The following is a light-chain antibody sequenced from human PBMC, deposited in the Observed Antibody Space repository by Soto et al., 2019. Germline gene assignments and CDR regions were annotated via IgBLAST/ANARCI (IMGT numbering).Light chain of an antibody. Sequence: DIQMTQSPSSLSASVGDRVTITGQASQDISNYLNWYQQKPGKAPKLLIYDASNLETGVPSRFSGSGSGTDFTFTISSLQHEDIATYYCQQYDNLPFGGGTKVEIK. CDR1: QDISNY. CDR3: QQYDNLP. J-gene: IGKJ4*01. CDR2: DAS. V-gene: IGKV1-33*01.